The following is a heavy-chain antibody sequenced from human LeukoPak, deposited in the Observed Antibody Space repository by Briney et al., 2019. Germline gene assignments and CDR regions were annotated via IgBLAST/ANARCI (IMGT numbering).Heavy chain of an antibody. CDR2: MNPNSGNT. D-gene: IGHD6-6*01. V-gene: IGHV1-8*03. Sequence: ASVKVSCKASGYTSTSYDINWVRQATGQGLEWMGWMNPNSGNTGYAQKFQGRVTITRNTSISTAYMELSSLRSEDTAVYYCARGYSSSSGDLPSEFDYWGQGTLVTVSS. J-gene: IGHJ4*02. CDR1: GYTSTSYD. CDR3: ARGYSSSSGDLPSEFDY.